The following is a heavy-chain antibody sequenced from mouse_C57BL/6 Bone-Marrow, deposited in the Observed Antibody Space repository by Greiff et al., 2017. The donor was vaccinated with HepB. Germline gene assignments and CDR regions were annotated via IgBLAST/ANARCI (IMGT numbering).Heavy chain of an antibody. D-gene: IGHD1-1*01. CDR2: SRNKANDYTT. V-gene: IGHV7-1*01. Sequence: EVKVVESGGGLVQSGRSLRLSCATSGFTFSDFYMEWVRQAPGKGLEWIAASRNKANDYTTEYSASVKGRFIVSRDTSQSILYLQMNALRAEDTAIYYCARDPDGSSSLAMDYWGQGTSVTVSS. CDR1: GFTFSDFY. CDR3: ARDPDGSSSLAMDY. J-gene: IGHJ4*01.